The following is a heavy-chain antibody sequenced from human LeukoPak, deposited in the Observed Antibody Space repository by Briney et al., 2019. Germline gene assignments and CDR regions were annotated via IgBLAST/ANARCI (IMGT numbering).Heavy chain of an antibody. CDR2: IYYSGST. D-gene: IGHD7-27*01. CDR3: ARRRDPGDPSYYYYGMDV. Sequence: SETLSLTCTVSGGSISSSSYYWGWIRQPPGKGLEWIGSIYYSGSTYYNPSLKSRVTISVDTSKNQFSLKLSSVTAADTAVYYCARRRDPGDPSYYYYGMDVWGQGTTVTVSS. J-gene: IGHJ6*02. V-gene: IGHV4-39*07. CDR1: GGSISSSSYY.